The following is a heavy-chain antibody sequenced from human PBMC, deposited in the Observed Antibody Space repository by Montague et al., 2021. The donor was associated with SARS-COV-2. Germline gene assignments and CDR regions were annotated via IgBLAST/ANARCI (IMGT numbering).Heavy chain of an antibody. J-gene: IGHJ4*02. CDR3: AKDLGDY. Sequence: SETLSLTCTVSGXSISSYYWSWIRQPPGKGLEWIGYIYYSGSTNYNPSLKSRVTISVDTSKNQLSLKLSSVTAADTAVYYCAKDLGDYWGQGTLVTVSS. V-gene: IGHV4-59*13. CDR1: GXSISSYY. CDR2: IYYSGST.